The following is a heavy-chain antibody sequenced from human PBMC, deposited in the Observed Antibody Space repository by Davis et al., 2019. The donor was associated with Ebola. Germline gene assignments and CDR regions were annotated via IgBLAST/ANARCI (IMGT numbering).Heavy chain of an antibody. Sequence: MPSETLSLTCAVYGGSFSGYYWSWIRQPPGKGLEWVRAINHSGSTTYYPSLKSRVTRSVDTSKNQSSLKLSSVTAADTTVYYCARGRRVLTMGRPYYNYYGMDVWGQGTTVTVSS. CDR3: ARGRRVLTMGRPYYNYYGMDV. CDR1: GGSFSGYY. CDR2: INHSGST. J-gene: IGHJ6*02. D-gene: IGHD3-10*01. V-gene: IGHV4-34*01.